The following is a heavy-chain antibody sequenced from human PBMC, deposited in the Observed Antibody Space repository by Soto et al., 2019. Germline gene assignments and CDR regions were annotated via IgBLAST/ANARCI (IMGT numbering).Heavy chain of an antibody. CDR2: IKSKTDGGTT. Sequence: EVQLVESGGGLVKPGGSLRLSCAASGFTFSNAWMSWVRQAPGKGLEWVGRIKSKTDGGTTDYAAPVKGRFTISRDDSKNTLYLQMNSLKTEDTAVYYCTTGGGGSPPHYYYYYYMDVWGKGTTVTVSS. D-gene: IGHD2-15*01. J-gene: IGHJ6*03. CDR1: GFTFSNAW. CDR3: TTGGGGSPPHYYYYYYMDV. V-gene: IGHV3-15*01.